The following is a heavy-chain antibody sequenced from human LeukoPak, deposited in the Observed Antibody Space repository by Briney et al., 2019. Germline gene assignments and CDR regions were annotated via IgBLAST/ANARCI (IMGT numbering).Heavy chain of an antibody. J-gene: IGHJ6*03. CDR3: AKVSREKLLWFGEDDYYYYYMDV. CDR2: IRYDGSNK. CDR1: GFTFSSYG. Sequence: SGGSLRLSCAASGFTFSSYGMHWVRQAPGKGLEWVAFIRYDGSNKYYADSVKGRFTISRDNSKNTLYLQMNSLRAEDTAVYYCAKVSREKLLWFGEDDYYYYYMDVWGKGTTVTISS. D-gene: IGHD3-10*01. V-gene: IGHV3-30*02.